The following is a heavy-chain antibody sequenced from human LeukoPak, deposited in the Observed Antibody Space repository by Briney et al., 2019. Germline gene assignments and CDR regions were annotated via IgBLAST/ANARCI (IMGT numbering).Heavy chain of an antibody. Sequence: ASVKVSCKVSGYTLTELSMHWVRQAPGEGLEWMGGFDPEDGETIYAQKFQGRVTMTEDTSTDTAYMELSSLRSEDTAMYYCATGRADSYNFGYYYYMDVWGKGTTVTVSS. CDR1: GYTLTELS. D-gene: IGHD5-24*01. CDR3: ATGRADSYNFGYYYYMDV. V-gene: IGHV1-24*01. J-gene: IGHJ6*03. CDR2: FDPEDGET.